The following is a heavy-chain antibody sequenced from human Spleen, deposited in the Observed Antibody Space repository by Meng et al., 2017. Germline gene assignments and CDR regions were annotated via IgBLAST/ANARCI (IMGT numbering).Heavy chain of an antibody. V-gene: IGHV3-7*01. J-gene: IGHJ4*02. CDR3: ARARDPLWFGELGFDY. Sequence: GESLKISCVASGFTFSGDWMSWVRQAPGKGLQWVANIKHDGGEKYYVDSVKGRFTISRDNAKNSLYLQMNSLRAEDTAVYYCARARDPLWFGELGFDYWGQGTLVTVSS. CDR1: GFTFSGDW. CDR2: IKHDGGEK. D-gene: IGHD3-10*01.